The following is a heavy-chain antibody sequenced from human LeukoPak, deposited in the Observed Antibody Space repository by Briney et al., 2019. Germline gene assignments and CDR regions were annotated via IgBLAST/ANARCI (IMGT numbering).Heavy chain of an antibody. Sequence: PSETLSLTCAVSGYSISSGYYWGWIRQPPGKGLEWIGSIYHSGSTYYNPSLKSRVTISVDTSKNQFSLKLSSVTAADTAVYYCAIGRDGYVVRPDFDYWGQGTLVTVSS. V-gene: IGHV4-38-2*01. D-gene: IGHD5-24*01. CDR1: GYSISSGYY. CDR2: IYHSGST. J-gene: IGHJ4*02. CDR3: AIGRDGYVVRPDFDY.